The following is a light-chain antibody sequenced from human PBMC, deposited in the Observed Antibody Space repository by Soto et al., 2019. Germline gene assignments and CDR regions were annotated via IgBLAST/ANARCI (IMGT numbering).Light chain of an antibody. Sequence: DIQLTQAPSFLSASVGDRVTITCRASQGISTYLVWYQQKPGKAPKLLIYAASTLQSGVPSRFSGSGSGTEFTLTISSLQPEDFATYYCQQLHSYPLTFGGGTKVEIK. V-gene: IGKV1-9*01. CDR3: QQLHSYPLT. CDR2: AAS. CDR1: QGISTY. J-gene: IGKJ4*01.